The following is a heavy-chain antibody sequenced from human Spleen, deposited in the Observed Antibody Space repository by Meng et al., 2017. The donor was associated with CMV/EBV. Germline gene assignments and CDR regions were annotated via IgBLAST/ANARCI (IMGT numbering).Heavy chain of an antibody. CDR1: GGSISSGGYY. CDR3: ARATLTGAKVFYYYYGMDV. V-gene: IGHV4-31*03. J-gene: IGHJ6*02. CDR2: IYHYGDT. D-gene: IGHD7-27*01. Sequence: SETLSLTCSVSGGSISSGGYYWSWIRQHPGKGLEWIGYIYHYGDTFYNPSLKSRAIMSVDTSKNQFSLKLSSVTAADTAVYYCARATLTGAKVFYYYYGMDVWGQGTTVTVSS.